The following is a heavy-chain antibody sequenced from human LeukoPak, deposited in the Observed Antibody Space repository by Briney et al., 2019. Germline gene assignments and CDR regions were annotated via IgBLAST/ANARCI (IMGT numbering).Heavy chain of an antibody. J-gene: IGHJ4*02. Sequence: GGSLRLSCAASGFTVSSNSMSWVRQAPGKGLEWVSVIYSGGTTYNADSVKGRFTISRDNSENTLYLQMNSLRAEDTAVYYCARPGMAARPGGYYFDYWGQGTLVTVSS. V-gene: IGHV3-53*01. CDR3: ARPGMAARPGGYYFDY. CDR2: IYSGGTT. D-gene: IGHD6-6*01. CDR1: GFTVSSNS.